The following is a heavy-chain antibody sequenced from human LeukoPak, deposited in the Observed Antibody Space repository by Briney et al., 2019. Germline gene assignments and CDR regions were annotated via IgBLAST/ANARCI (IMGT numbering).Heavy chain of an antibody. CDR2: IYSSGST. CDR3: ARDLAQTPWDY. V-gene: IGHV4-4*07. J-gene: IGHJ4*02. CDR1: GGPISSFF. Sequence: NPSETLSLTCTVSGGPISSFFWSWIRQPAGKELEWVGRIYSSGSTNYNPSLKSRVTMSVDTSKNQFSLRLSSVTAADTAVYYCARDLAQTPWDYWGQGTLVTVSA.